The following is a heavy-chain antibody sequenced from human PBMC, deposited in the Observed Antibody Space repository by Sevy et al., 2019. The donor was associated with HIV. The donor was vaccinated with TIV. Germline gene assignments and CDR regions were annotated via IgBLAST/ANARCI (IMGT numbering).Heavy chain of an antibody. CDR3: AKLPSTVMFREKGY. V-gene: IGHV3-23*01. CDR1: GFTFTNYA. D-gene: IGHD3-10*01. Sequence: GGSLRLSCAASGFTFTNYAMNWVRQAPGKGLEWVSGISDSGDTTHYAESVKGRFTISRDNTKNTVSLQRSSLRAEDTAIYYCAKLPSTVMFREKGYWGQGTRVTVSS. CDR2: ISDSGDTT. J-gene: IGHJ4*02.